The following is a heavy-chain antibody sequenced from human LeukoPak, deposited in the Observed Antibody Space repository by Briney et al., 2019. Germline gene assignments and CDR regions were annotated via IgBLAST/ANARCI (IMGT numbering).Heavy chain of an antibody. CDR1: GGTFSSYA. CDR3: ATGHRIAVAGTGPSEAR. V-gene: IGHV1-69*04. Sequence: SVKVSCKASGGTFSSYAISWVRQAPGQGLEWMGRIIPILGIANYAQKFQGRVTITADKSTSTAYMELSSLRSEDTAVYYCATGHRIAVAGTGPSEARWGQGTLVTVSS. D-gene: IGHD6-19*01. J-gene: IGHJ4*02. CDR2: IIPILGIA.